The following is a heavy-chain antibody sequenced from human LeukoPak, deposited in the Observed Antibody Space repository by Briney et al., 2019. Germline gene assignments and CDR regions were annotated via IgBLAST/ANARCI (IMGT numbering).Heavy chain of an antibody. CDR2: IYSGGST. CDR1: GFTVSSNY. V-gene: IGHV3-53*01. Sequence: GGSLRLSCAASGFTVSSNYMSWVRQAPGKGLEWVSVIYSGGSTYYADSVKGRFTISRDNSKNTLYLQMNSLRAEDTAVYYCARDRVTMVRGVIIRSYYYGMDVWGQGTTVTVSS. J-gene: IGHJ6*02. D-gene: IGHD3-10*01. CDR3: ARDRVTMVRGVIIRSYYYGMDV.